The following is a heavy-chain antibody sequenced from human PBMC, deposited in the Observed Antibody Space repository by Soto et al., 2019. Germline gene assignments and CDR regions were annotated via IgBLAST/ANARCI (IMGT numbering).Heavy chain of an antibody. CDR1: GVTVSNYA. CDR2: IVPKFGTA. J-gene: IGHJ5*02. V-gene: IGHV1-69*06. D-gene: IGHD2-15*01. Sequence: SVKVSCKASGVTVSNYAISWVRQAPGQGLEWMGGIVPKFGTANYAQRFQGRVTISADKSTDSVYMELSSLRSQDTAVYYCAREMASGYSRTWFDPWGQGTLVTVSS. CDR3: AREMASGYSRTWFDP.